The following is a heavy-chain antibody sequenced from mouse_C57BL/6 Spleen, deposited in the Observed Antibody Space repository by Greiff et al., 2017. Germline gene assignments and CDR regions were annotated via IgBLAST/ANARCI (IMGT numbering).Heavy chain of an antibody. Sequence: QVQLKESGAELVKPGASVKMSCKASGYTFTSYWITWVKQRPGQGLEWIGDIYPGSGSTNYNEKFKSKATLTVDTSSSTAYMQLSSLTSEDSAVYYCARSRYYGSSYYAMDYWGQGTSVTVSS. D-gene: IGHD1-1*01. V-gene: IGHV1-55*01. J-gene: IGHJ4*01. CDR1: GYTFTSYW. CDR2: IYPGSGST. CDR3: ARSRYYGSSYYAMDY.